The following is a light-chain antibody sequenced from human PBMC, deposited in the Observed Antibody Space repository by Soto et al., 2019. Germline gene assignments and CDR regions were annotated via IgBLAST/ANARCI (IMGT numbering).Light chain of an antibody. Sequence: DIHMTQSHSTLSASVGDRFTMAFRASQSISRWLAWYQQKPEKAPKLLIYDASSLRSGVPSRFSGSGSGTEFTLTISSLQHDDFANYYCQQYNSYSTFGGGTKVDI. J-gene: IGKJ4*01. CDR1: QSISRW. CDR2: DAS. V-gene: IGKV1-5*01. CDR3: QQYNSYST.